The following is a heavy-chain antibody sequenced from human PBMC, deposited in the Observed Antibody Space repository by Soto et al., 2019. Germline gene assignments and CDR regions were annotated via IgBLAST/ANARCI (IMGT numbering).Heavy chain of an antibody. CDR3: VCMDGSGYSEWFDF. CDR1: GGTFSSYA. J-gene: IGHJ5*01. CDR2: IIPIFGTA. D-gene: IGHD3-10*01. V-gene: IGHV1-69*06. Sequence: SSVQVSCKASGGTFSSYAISWVRQAPGQGLEWMGGIIPIFGTANYAQKFQGRVTITADKSTSTAYMELSSLGSEDTAVYYCVCMDGSGYSEWFDFWGQGTLVSVSS.